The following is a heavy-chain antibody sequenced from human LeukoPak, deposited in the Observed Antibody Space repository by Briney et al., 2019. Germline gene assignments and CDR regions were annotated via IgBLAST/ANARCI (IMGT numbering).Heavy chain of an antibody. CDR1: GFTFSSYG. Sequence: GGSLRLSCAASGFTFSSYGMHWVRQAPGKGLEWLAVIWYDGTNKNYADSVKGRFSISRDNSKNTLYLQMNSLRAADTAVYYCASGAITMTTNWFDPWGQGTLVTVSS. CDR3: ASGAITMTTNWFDP. CDR2: IWYDGTNK. V-gene: IGHV3-33*01. D-gene: IGHD3-22*01. J-gene: IGHJ5*02.